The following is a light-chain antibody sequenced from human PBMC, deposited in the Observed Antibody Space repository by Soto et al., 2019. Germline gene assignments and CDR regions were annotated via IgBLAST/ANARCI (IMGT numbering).Light chain of an antibody. CDR2: SAS. V-gene: IGKV1-39*01. CDR1: QSIDTF. J-gene: IGKJ4*01. Sequence: DIQMTQSPSSLSASVGDRVTITCRAGQSIDTFLNWYQQIPGKAPRLLIYSASSLQSGVPSRFTGSGSGTDFTLTITRLRPEDAATYYCQQSYSTPSFGGGTKVEIK. CDR3: QQSYSTPS.